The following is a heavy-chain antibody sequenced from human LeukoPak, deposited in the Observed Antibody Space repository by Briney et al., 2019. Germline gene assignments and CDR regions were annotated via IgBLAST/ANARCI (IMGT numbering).Heavy chain of an antibody. CDR3: ARGPRTYYGSGSYEDY. J-gene: IGHJ4*02. V-gene: IGHV4-30-4*01. CDR1: GGSISSGDYY. Sequence: SQTPSLTCTVSGGSISSGDYYWSWIRQPPGKGLEWIGYIYYSGSTYYNPSLKSRVTISVDTSKNQFSLKLSSVTAADTAVYYCARGPRTYYGSGSYEDYWGQGTLVTVSS. D-gene: IGHD3-10*01. CDR2: IYYSGST.